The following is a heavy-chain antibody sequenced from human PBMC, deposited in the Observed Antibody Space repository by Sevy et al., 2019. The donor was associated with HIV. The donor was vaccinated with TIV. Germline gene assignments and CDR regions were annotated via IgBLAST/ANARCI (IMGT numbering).Heavy chain of an antibody. J-gene: IGHJ4*02. CDR3: ASTVDIVATSSDHFDY. V-gene: IGHV1-18*04. CDR1: GYTFTRYG. CDR2: ISAYNGNT. Sequence: ASVKVSCKASGYTFTRYGISWVRQAPGQGLEWMGWISAYNGNTNYAQKLQGRVTMTTDTSTSTAYMELRSLRSDDTAVYYCASTVDIVATSSDHFDYWGQGTLVTVSS. D-gene: IGHD5-12*01.